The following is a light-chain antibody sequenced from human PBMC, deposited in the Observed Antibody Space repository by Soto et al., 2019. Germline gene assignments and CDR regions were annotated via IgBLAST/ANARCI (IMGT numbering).Light chain of an antibody. CDR2: KAS. J-gene: IGKJ1*01. CDR1: QSISSW. Sequence: DIQMTQSPSTLSASVGDRVTITCRASQSISSWLAWYQQKPGKAPKLLIYKASSLESGVPSRFSGSGSGTEFTLTISSLQPDDFATYYCQQYKSWGFGQGTKVEIK. CDR3: QQYKSWG. V-gene: IGKV1-5*03.